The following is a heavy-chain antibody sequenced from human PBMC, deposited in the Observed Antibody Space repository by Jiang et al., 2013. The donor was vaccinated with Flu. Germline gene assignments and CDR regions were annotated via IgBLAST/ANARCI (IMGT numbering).Heavy chain of an antibody. D-gene: IGHD3-16*01. CDR2: IYPGDSET. CDR3: ARRGGANWFDP. CDR1: GYTFTNYW. J-gene: IGHJ5*02. V-gene: IGHV5-51*01. Sequence: KKPGESLQISCKASGYTFTNYWIAWVRQMPGKGLEWMGLIYPGDSETRYRPSFQGQVIISADKSISTAYLQWNSLEASDSAMYYCARRGGANWFDPWGQGTLVTVSS.